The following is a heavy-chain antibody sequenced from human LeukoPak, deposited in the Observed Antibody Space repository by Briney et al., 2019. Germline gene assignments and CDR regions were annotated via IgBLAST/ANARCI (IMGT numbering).Heavy chain of an antibody. CDR1: GDSFSSNSAA. V-gene: IGHV6-1*01. CDR2: TYHRSKWYN. Sequence: PSQTLSLTCALSGDSFSSNSAAWNWVRQSPSRGLEWLGRTYHRSKWYNDYAISVKSRITIKPDTSTNQFSLQLNSVTPEDTAVYYCAGLVGGSSSTDYYRMDVWGQGTTVTVSS. J-gene: IGHJ6*02. D-gene: IGHD6-6*01. CDR3: AGLVGGSSSTDYYRMDV.